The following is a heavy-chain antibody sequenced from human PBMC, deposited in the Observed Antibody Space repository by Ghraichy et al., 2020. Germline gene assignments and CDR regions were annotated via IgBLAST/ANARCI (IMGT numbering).Heavy chain of an antibody. CDR2: IYYSGST. CDR1: GGSISSYY. D-gene: IGHD1-26*01. CDR3: ARTVGATTLDY. Sequence: SETLSLTCTVSGGSISSYYWSWIRQPPGKGLEWIGNIYYSGSTNYNPSLKSRVTISVDTSKNQFSLKLSSVTAADTAVYYCARTVGATTLDYWGQGTLVTVSS. V-gene: IGHV4-59*01. J-gene: IGHJ4*02.